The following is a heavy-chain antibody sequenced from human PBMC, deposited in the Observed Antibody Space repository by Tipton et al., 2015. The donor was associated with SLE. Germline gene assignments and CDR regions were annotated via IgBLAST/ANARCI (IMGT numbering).Heavy chain of an antibody. D-gene: IGHD6-13*01. CDR3: ARSGRYSSSWNYYFDY. CDR2: INHSGST. CDR1: GGSFSGYY. J-gene: IGHJ4*02. Sequence: TLSLTCAVYGGSFSGYYWSWIRQPPGKGLEWIGEINHSGSTNYNPSLKSRVTISVDTSKNQFSLKLSSVTAADTAVYYCARSGRYSSSWNYYFDYWGQGTLVTVSS. V-gene: IGHV4-34*01.